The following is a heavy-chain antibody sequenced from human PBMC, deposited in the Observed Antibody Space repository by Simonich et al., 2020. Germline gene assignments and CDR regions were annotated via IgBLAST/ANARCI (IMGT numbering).Heavy chain of an antibody. CDR1: GFTFSSYW. V-gene: IGHV3-7*01. Sequence: EVQLVESGGGLVQPGGSLRLSCAASGFTFSSYWMSWVRQAPGKGLEWVANIKQDGSEKYYVESVKGRFTISRENAKNALYLQMNSLRAEDTAVYYCARDGLGTAYYYYMDVWGKGTTVTVSS. CDR3: ARDGLGTAYYYYMDV. D-gene: IGHD7-27*01. CDR2: IKQDGSEK. J-gene: IGHJ6*03.